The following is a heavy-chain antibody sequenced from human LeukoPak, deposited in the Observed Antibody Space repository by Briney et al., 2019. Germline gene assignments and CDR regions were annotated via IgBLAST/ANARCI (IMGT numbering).Heavy chain of an antibody. J-gene: IGHJ4*02. CDR1: GFTFNSYW. CDR2: IKQDGSAK. CDR3: ARDPMSGKFDY. D-gene: IGHD4-23*01. V-gene: IGHV3-7*04. Sequence: GGSLRLSCAASGFTFNSYWMSWVRQAPGKGLEWVGNIKQDGSAKFYVGSVKGRFTISRDNAYNSLYLQMNSLRVEDTAVYYCARDPMSGKFDYWGQGTQVIVSS.